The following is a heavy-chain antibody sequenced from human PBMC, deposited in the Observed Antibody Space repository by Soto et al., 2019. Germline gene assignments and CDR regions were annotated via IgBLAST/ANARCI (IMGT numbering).Heavy chain of an antibody. V-gene: IGHV3-23*01. Sequence: PGGSLRLSCTASGFTFSSQDMSWGRQAQGKGLKWVSVISDNGGTTYYADSVKGRFTISRDNSKNTLYLQMNSLRVEDTAVYYCTKRLGSTATTYGDSWGQGTLVTVSS. CDR2: ISDNGGTT. CDR1: GFTFSSQD. CDR3: TKRLGSTATTYGDS. D-gene: IGHD1-1*01. J-gene: IGHJ4*02.